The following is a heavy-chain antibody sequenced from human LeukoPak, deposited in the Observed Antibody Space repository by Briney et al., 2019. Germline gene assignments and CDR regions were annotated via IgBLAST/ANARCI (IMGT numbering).Heavy chain of an antibody. J-gene: IGHJ6*02. CDR2: IHYSGTP. CDR1: GGSISSGNYY. D-gene: IGHD6-6*01. CDR3: ARHWSSSDYYYYGMDV. V-gene: IGHV4-39*01. Sequence: SETLSLTCTVSGGSISSGNYYWACIRQPPGTGQEWSASIHYSGTPYYNPSLKSRVTISVDTSKSQFSLKLSSVTAADTAVYYCARHWSSSDYYYYGMDVWGQGTTVTVSS.